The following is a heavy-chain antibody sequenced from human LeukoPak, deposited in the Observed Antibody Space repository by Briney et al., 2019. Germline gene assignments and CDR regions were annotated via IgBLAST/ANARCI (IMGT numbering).Heavy chain of an antibody. Sequence: GGSLRLSCAASGFTFSSYAMHWVRQAPGKGLEWVAVISYDGSNKYYADSVKGRFTISRDNSKNTLYLQMNSLRAEDTAVYYCAKGAGIVVPGTILHWGQGILVIVSS. CDR2: ISYDGSNK. J-gene: IGHJ4*02. CDR1: GFTFSSYA. V-gene: IGHV3-30-3*01. D-gene: IGHD6-19*01. CDR3: AKGAGIVVPGTILH.